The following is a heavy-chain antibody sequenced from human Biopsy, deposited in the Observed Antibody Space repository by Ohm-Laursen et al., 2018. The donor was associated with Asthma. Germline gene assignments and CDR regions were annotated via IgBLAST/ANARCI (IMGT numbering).Heavy chain of an antibody. CDR1: GASITTSPSY. CDR2: IYYSGET. Sequence: TLSPTCTVSGASITTSPSYWSWLRLLPGKGLEWIGCIYYSGETFFNPSLKNPLFMSLDSSKNQFSLKMTSVTVADTAVYFCARNLPGYTYGPFEDWGQGTLVTVPS. V-gene: IGHV4-31*01. D-gene: IGHD5-18*01. CDR3: ARNLPGYTYGPFED. J-gene: IGHJ4*02.